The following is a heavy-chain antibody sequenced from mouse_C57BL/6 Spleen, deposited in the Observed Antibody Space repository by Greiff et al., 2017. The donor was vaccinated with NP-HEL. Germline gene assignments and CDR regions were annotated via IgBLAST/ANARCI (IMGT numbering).Heavy chain of an antibody. D-gene: IGHD1-1*01. V-gene: IGHV5-17*01. Sequence: EVKVVESGGGLVKPGGSLKLSCAASGFTFSDYGMHWVRQAPEKGLEWVAYISSGSSTIYYADTVKGRFTISRDNAKNTLYLQMTSLRSEDTAMYYCARIRLYGSGYYYGCWGQGTTLTVSS. J-gene: IGHJ2*01. CDR1: GFTFSDYG. CDR3: ARIRLYGSGYYYGC. CDR2: ISSGSSTI.